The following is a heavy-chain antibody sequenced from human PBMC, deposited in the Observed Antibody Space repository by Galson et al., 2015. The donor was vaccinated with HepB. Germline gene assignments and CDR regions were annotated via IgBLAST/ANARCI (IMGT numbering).Heavy chain of an antibody. CDR1: GGTFSSHP. D-gene: IGHD5-12*01. Sequence: SVKVSCKASGGTFSSHPISWVRQAPGQGLQWMGGIIPIFGSANYPQRFQGRVTITADESTSTAYMELSSLRSEDTAVYYCAREGGYSGYDPWFDPWGQGTLVTVSS. CDR3: AREGGYSGYDPWFDP. V-gene: IGHV1-69*13. J-gene: IGHJ5*02. CDR2: IIPIFGSA.